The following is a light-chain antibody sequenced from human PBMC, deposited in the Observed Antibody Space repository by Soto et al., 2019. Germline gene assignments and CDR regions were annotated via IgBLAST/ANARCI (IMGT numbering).Light chain of an antibody. CDR2: EVS. Sequence: QSVLTQPPSATGSPGQSVTISCTGTSSDVGGYNYVSWYQQHPGKAPKLMIYEVSKRPSGVPDRFSGSKSGNTASLTVSGLQADDEAEYFCSSYAGSNKLIFGGGTKLTVL. J-gene: IGLJ2*01. CDR3: SSYAGSNKLI. V-gene: IGLV2-8*01. CDR1: SSDVGGYNY.